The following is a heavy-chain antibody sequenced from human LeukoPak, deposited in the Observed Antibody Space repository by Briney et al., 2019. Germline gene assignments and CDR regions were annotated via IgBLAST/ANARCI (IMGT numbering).Heavy chain of an antibody. CDR1: GFTFSDYY. Sequence: PGGSLRLSCAASGFTFSDYYMSWIRQAPGKGLEWVSYISSSGSTIYYADSVKGRFTISRDNAKNSLYLQMNSLRAEDTAVYYCARDHERGCGWLSIRFDYWGQGTLVTVSS. CDR2: ISSSGSTI. D-gene: IGHD6-19*01. J-gene: IGHJ4*02. CDR3: ARDHERGCGWLSIRFDY. V-gene: IGHV3-11*04.